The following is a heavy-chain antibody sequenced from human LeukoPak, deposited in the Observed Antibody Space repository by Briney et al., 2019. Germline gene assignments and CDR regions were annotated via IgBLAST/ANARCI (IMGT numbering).Heavy chain of an antibody. CDR1: AYTFTSYD. Sequence: ASVKVSCKASAYTFTSYDINWVRQAPGQGLEWMGWMNPTSGHTGYAQKFQGRVTMTRDASISTAYMELNSLTSEDTAVYYCARSPVGVRKKHDFWGQGTLVIVSS. V-gene: IGHV1-8*01. CDR2: MNPTSGHT. D-gene: IGHD3-10*01. J-gene: IGHJ4*02. CDR3: ARSPVGVRKKHDF.